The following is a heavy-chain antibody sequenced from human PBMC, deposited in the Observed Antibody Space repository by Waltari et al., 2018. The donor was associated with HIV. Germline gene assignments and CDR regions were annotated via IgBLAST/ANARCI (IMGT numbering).Heavy chain of an antibody. CDR1: GFTFSNAW. V-gene: IGHV3-15*01. CDR3: TSSGYDAFDI. CDR2: IKRKTDGWTT. J-gene: IGHJ3*02. D-gene: IGHD2-15*01. Sequence: EVQLVESGGGLVKPGGSLRLSCAASGFTFSNAWMSWVRQAPGKGLELVGRIKRKTDGWTTDYAAPVKGRSTISRDDSKNTLYLQMNSLKTEDTAVYYCTSSGYDAFDIWGQGTMVTVSS.